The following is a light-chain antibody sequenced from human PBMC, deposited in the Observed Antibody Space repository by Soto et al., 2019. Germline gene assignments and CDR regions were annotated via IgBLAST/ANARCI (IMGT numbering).Light chain of an antibody. V-gene: IGLV2-8*01. CDR3: KSYAGSTSYV. CDR2: EVV. Sequence: QSVLTQPPSASGSPGQSVTISCTGTKNDLGVYDFVSWYQHHPGKAPRLIIYEVVQRPSGVTDRFSCSKSGNTASLTVSGRHAEDDDDYCCKSYAGSTSYVFGSGTKVTVL. J-gene: IGLJ1*01. CDR1: KNDLGVYDF.